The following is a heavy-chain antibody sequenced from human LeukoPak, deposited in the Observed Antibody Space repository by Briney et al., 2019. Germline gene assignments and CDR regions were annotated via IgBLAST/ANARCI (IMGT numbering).Heavy chain of an antibody. CDR2: ISAYNGNT. CDR1: GYTFNTYG. D-gene: IGHD3-10*01. J-gene: IGHJ4*02. V-gene: IGHV1-18*01. Sequence: ALVKVSCKASGYTFNTYGFTWVRQAPGQGLEWMGWISAYNGNTKHAEKFQGRVTMTTDTSTSTAYMQLRSLKSDDTAIYYCARSGVASLVPFDYWGQGTLVSVSS. CDR3: ARSGVASLVPFDY.